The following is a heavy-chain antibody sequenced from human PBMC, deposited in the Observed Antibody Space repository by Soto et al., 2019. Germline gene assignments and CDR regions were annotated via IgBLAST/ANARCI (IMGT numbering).Heavy chain of an antibody. CDR2: IIPIFGTA. D-gene: IGHD2-2*01. V-gene: IGHV1-69*06. Sequence: SVKVSCKASGGTFSSYAISWVRQAPGQGLEWMGGIIPIFGTANYAQKFQGRVTITADKSTSTAYMELSSLRSEDTAVYYCARGTIVVVPAAPIRYYYGMDVWGQGTTVTVSS. J-gene: IGHJ6*02. CDR1: GGTFSSYA. CDR3: ARGTIVVVPAAPIRYYYGMDV.